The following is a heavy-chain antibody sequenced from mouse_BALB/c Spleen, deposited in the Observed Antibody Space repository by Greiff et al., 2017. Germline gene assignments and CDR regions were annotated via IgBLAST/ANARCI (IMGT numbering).Heavy chain of an antibody. CDR2: IDPENGNT. CDR1: GFNIKDYY. J-gene: IGHJ4*01. D-gene: IGHD1-1*02. Sequence: VQLKQSGAELVRPGALVKLSCKASGFNIKDYYMNWVKQRPEQGLEWIGWIDPENGNTIYDPKFPGKASITADTSSNTAYLQLSSLTSEDTAVYYCARSRLFYAMDYWGQGTSVTVSS. CDR3: ARSRLFYAMDY. V-gene: IGHV14-1*02.